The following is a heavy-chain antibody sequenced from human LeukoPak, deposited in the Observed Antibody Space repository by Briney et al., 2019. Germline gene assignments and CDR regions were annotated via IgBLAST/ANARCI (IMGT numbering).Heavy chain of an antibody. J-gene: IGHJ3*02. CDR3: ARARYSGSYDDAFDI. Sequence: SVKVSCKASGGTFSSYAISWVRQAPGQGLEWMGGIIPIFGTANYAQKFQGRVTITADESTSTAYMELSSLRSEDTAVYYCARARYSGSYDDAFDIWGQGTMVTVSS. V-gene: IGHV1-69*13. CDR1: GGTFSSYA. D-gene: IGHD1-26*01. CDR2: IIPIFGTA.